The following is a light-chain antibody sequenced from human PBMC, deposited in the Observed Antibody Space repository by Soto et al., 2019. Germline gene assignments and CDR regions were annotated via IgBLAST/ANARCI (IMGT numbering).Light chain of an antibody. Sequence: DIQMTQSPSSLSASVGDIVTITCRASQSISSYLNWYQQKPGKAPKLLIYDASSLESGVPSRFSGGGSGTEFTLTISSLQPDDFATYFCQQYDSYPWTFGQGTKVDIK. CDR2: DAS. CDR1: QSISSY. CDR3: QQYDSYPWT. V-gene: IGKV1-5*01. J-gene: IGKJ1*01.